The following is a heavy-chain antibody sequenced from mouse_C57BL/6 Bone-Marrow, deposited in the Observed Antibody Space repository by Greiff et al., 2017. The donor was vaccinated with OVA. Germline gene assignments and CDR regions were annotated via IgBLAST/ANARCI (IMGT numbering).Heavy chain of an antibody. CDR3: TTGGVTTFGFDY. CDR1: GFNIKDDY. V-gene: IGHV14-4*01. Sequence: VQLQQSGAELVRPGASVKLSCTASGFNIKDDYMHWVKQRPEQGLEWIGWIDPENGDTEYASKFQGKATITADTSSNTAYLQLSSLTSEDTAVDYCTTGGVTTFGFDYWGQGTTLTVSS. CDR2: IDPENGDT. D-gene: IGHD2-3*01. J-gene: IGHJ2*01.